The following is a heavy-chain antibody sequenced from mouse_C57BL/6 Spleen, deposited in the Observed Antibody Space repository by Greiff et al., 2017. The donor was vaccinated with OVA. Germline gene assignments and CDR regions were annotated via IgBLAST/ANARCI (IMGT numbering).Heavy chain of an antibody. CDR2: ISGGGGNT. V-gene: IGHV5-9*01. J-gene: IGHJ2*01. CDR3: ASRVYFDY. Sequence: EVKLVESGGGLVKPGGSLKLSCAASGFTFSSYTMSWVRQTPENRLEWVATISGGGGNTYYPDSVKGRFTISRDNAKNTLYLQMSSLRSEDTALYYCASRVYFDYWGQGTTLTVSS. CDR1: GFTFSSYT.